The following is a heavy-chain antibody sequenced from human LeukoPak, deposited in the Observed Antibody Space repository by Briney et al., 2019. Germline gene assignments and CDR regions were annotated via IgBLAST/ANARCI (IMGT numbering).Heavy chain of an antibody. D-gene: IGHD2-21*02. CDR3: TSQIRSSYCGGDCYYWFDY. J-gene: IGHJ4*02. V-gene: IGHV3-15*01. CDR2: IKSKTDGGTT. Sequence: PAGSLRLSCAASGFTFSNAWMSWVSQAPGKGLEWVGRIKSKTDGGTTDYAAPVKGRFTISRDDSKNTLYLQMNSLKTEDTAVYYCTSQIRSSYCGGDCYYWFDYWGQGTLVTVSS. CDR1: GFTFSNAW.